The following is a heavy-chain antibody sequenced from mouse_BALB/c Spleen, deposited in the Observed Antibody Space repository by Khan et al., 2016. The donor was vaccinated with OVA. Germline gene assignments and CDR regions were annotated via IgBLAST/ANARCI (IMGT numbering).Heavy chain of an antibody. CDR2: ISSAATYT. J-gene: IGHJ3*01. CDR1: GFTFSSFV. D-gene: IGHD2-1*01. CDR3: ANGNYGWFAY. V-gene: IGHV5-9-1*01. Sequence: VELVESGGVLLEPGGSLKLSCAASGFTFSSFVMSWVRQTPEKRLEWVATISSAATYTYYPDSVKGRVTISRDNAKNTLYLQMNSLRSDDTAIYYCANGNYGWFAYWGQGTLVTVST.